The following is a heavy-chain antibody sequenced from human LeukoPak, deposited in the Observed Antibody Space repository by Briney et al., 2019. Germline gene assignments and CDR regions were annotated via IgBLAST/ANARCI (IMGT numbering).Heavy chain of an antibody. CDR2: IIPIFGTA. V-gene: IGHV1-69*01. J-gene: IGHJ4*02. CDR1: GGTFSSYA. CDR3: ARGVRGFWSGYYID. D-gene: IGHD3-3*01. Sequence: SVKVSCKASGGTFSSYAISWVRQAPGQGLEWMGGIIPIFGTANYAQKFQGRVTIPADESTSTAYMELSSLRSEDTAVYYCARGVRGFWSGYYIDWGQGTLVTVSS.